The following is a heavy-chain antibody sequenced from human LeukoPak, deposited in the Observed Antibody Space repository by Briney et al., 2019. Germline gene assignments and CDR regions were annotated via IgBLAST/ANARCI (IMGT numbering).Heavy chain of an antibody. CDR2: MNPNSGNT. CDR3: ARVGSSSWYVLYYYYGMDV. CDR1: GYTFTSHD. J-gene: IGHJ6*02. Sequence: ASVKVSCKASGYTFTSHDINWVRQATGQGLEWMGWMNPNSGNTGYAQKFQGRVTMTRNTSISTAYMELSSLRSEDTAVYYCARVGSSSWYVLYYYYGMDVWGQGTTVTVSS. D-gene: IGHD6-13*01. V-gene: IGHV1-8*01.